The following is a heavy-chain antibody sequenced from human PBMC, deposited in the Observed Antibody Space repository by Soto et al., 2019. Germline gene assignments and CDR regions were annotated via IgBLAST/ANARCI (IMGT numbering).Heavy chain of an antibody. Sequence: XXSLRLSCATSGFTFSNYDMHWVPQPTGKGLEWVSAIGRAGDTYYPASVKGRFTISRENAKNFLYLQMNSVRAGDTGVYYCARGNTSSWYPFDSWGQGTLVTVSS. J-gene: IGHJ4*02. D-gene: IGHD6-13*01. CDR1: GFTFSNYD. V-gene: IGHV3-13*01. CDR3: ARGNTSSWYPFDS. CDR2: IGRAGDT.